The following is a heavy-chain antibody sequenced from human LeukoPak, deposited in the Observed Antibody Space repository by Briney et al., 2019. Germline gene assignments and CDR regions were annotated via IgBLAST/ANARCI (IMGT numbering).Heavy chain of an antibody. J-gene: IGHJ2*01. CDR2: ISSTSTYI. CDR3: ARQYTFGSDWYFDL. Sequence: GGSLRLSCAASGFTFSSYSMSWVRQAPGKGLEWISSISSTSTYIYYADSLRGRFTISRDNAKNSLYLQMNSLRAEDTAVYSCARQYTFGSDWYFDLWGRGTLVTVSS. D-gene: IGHD5-18*01. V-gene: IGHV3-21*01. CDR1: GFTFSSYS.